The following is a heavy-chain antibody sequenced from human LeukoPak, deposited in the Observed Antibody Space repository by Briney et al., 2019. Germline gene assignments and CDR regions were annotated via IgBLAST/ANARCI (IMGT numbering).Heavy chain of an antibody. D-gene: IGHD3-10*01. CDR3: AREGFHGRELFPTFDY. Sequence: EASVKVSCKASGYTFSSYYMHWVRQAPGQGLEWMGIITPSGDSTNYAQKFQGRVTMTRDTSTSTVYMELSSLRSEDTAVYYCAREGFHGRELFPTFDYWGQGTLVTVSS. J-gene: IGHJ4*02. V-gene: IGHV1-46*01. CDR1: GYTFSSYY. CDR2: ITPSGDST.